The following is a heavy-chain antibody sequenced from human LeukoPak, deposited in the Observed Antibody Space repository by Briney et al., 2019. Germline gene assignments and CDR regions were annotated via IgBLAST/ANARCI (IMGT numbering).Heavy chain of an antibody. CDR2: IYYSGST. CDR3: ARGRDGYNLEVGY. D-gene: IGHD5-24*01. V-gene: IGHV4-59*01. J-gene: IGHJ4*02. CDR1: GGSISSYY. Sequence: SETLSLTCTVSGGSISSYYWSWIRQPPGKGLEWIGYIYYSGSTNYNPSLKSRVTISVDTSKNQFSLKLSSVTAADTAVYYCARGRDGYNLEVGYWDQGTLVTVSS.